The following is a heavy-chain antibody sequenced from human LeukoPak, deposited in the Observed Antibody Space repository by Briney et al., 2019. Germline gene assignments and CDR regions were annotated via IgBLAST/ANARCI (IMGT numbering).Heavy chain of an antibody. D-gene: IGHD3-22*01. Sequence: GGSLRLSCAASGFTFSSYEMNWVRQAPGKGLEWVSYISSSGSTIYYADSVKSRFTISRDNAKNSLYLQMNSLRAEDTAVYYCAKEMTYFDTSGYSSGLDYWGQGTLVTVSS. CDR2: ISSSGSTI. V-gene: IGHV3-48*03. CDR1: GFTFSSYE. CDR3: AKEMTYFDTSGYSSGLDY. J-gene: IGHJ4*02.